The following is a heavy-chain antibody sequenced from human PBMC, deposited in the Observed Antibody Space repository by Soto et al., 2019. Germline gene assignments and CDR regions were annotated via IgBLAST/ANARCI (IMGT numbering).Heavy chain of an antibody. CDR2: IIPIFGTA. CDR1: GGTFSSYA. D-gene: IGHD2-2*01. J-gene: IGHJ6*02. CDR3: ARGFRSIVVVPAAPYGMDV. V-gene: IGHV1-69*13. Sequence: SVKVSCKSSGGTFSSYAISWVRQAPGQGLEWMGGIIPIFGTANYAQKFQGRVTITADESTSTAYMELSSLRSEDTAVYYCARGFRSIVVVPAAPYGMDVWGQGTTVTVS.